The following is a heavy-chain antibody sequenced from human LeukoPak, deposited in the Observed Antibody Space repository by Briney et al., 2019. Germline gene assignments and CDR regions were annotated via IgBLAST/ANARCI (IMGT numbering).Heavy chain of an antibody. CDR2: IYYSGST. Sequence: PSETLSLTCTVSGGSISSGGYYWSWIRQHPGKGLEWIGYIYYSGSTYYNPSLKSRVTISVDTSKNQFSLKLSSVTAADTAVYYCARDTHYYDSSGSVWGQGTLVTVSS. CDR1: GGSISSGGYY. D-gene: IGHD3-22*01. J-gene: IGHJ4*02. CDR3: ARDTHYYDSSGSV. V-gene: IGHV4-31*03.